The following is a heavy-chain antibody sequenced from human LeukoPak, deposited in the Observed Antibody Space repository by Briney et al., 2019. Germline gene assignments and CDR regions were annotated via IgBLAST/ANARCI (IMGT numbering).Heavy chain of an antibody. Sequence: SQTLSLTCAISGDSVSSNSASWNWIRQSPSRGLEWLGRTYYRSKWNTDYAESVKSRITINPDTSKNQFSLHLNSVTPEDTAVYYCARDPDSSYEWGPFDPWGQGTLVTVSS. CDR3: ARDPDSSYEWGPFDP. CDR2: TYYRSKWNT. J-gene: IGHJ5*02. D-gene: IGHD1-26*01. CDR1: GDSVSSNSAS. V-gene: IGHV6-1*01.